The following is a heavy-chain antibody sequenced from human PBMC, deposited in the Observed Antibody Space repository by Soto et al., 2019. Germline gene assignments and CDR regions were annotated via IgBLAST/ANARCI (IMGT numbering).Heavy chain of an antibody. CDR3: ARMRVGRQLGGFDP. J-gene: IGHJ5*02. V-gene: IGHV2-26*01. D-gene: IGHD3-16*01. Sequence: QVTLKESGPVLVKPTETLTLTCTVSGFSLSSAGMGVSWIRQPPGNALEWLAHIFSNDEKSYSTSLKNRLTISKDTSKSQVVLTMTNMDPVDTATYYCARMRVGRQLGGFDPWGQGILVTVSS. CDR2: IFSNDEK. CDR1: GFSLSSAGMG.